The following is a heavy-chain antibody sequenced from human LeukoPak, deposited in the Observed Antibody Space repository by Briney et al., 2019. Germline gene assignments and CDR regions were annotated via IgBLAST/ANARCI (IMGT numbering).Heavy chain of an antibody. Sequence: SETLSLTCTVSGGSITGDYWSWIRQPLGKGLDWIGYIYYSGSTKYNPSLKSRVTISVDTSKDQFSLKLSSVTAADTAVYYCARSSGSSGSYFFGHDYWGQGTLVTVSS. D-gene: IGHD1-26*01. V-gene: IGHV4-59*01. CDR2: IYYSGST. CDR3: ARSSGSSGSYFFGHDY. J-gene: IGHJ4*02. CDR1: GGSITGDY.